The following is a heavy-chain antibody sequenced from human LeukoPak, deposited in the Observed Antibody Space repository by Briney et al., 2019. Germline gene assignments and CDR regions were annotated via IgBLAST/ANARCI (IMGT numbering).Heavy chain of an antibody. Sequence: GGSLRLSCAASGFTFSSYAMSWVRQAPGKGLEWVSAISGSGGSTYYADSVKGRFTISRDNSKNTLYLQMNSLRAEDTAVYYCAKALPPNVMTTVTTFTDYWGQGTLVTVSS. CDR3: AKALPPNVMTTVTTFTDY. J-gene: IGHJ4*02. CDR2: ISGSGGST. CDR1: GFTFSSYA. V-gene: IGHV3-23*01. D-gene: IGHD4-17*01.